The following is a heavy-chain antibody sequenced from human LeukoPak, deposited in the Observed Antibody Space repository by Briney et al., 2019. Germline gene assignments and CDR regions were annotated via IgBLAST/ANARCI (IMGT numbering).Heavy chain of an antibody. CDR3: ARSSGGSGYSPTHC. CDR1: GFMFSDYF. D-gene: IGHD3-22*01. J-gene: IGHJ4*02. CDR2: ISSNSKYT. V-gene: IGHV3-11*06. Sequence: PGGSLRLSCAASGFMFSDYFMSWIRQAPGKELEWISYISSNSKYTKYADSVKGRFTISRDNAKKSLYLQMNSLRAGDTAVYYCARSSGGSGYSPTHCWGQGTLVTVSS.